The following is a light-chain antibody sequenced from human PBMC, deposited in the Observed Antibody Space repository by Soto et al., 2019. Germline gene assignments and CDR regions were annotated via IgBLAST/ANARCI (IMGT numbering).Light chain of an antibody. J-gene: IGKJ1*01. Sequence: DSVLPQSPCTLSLSPGEISSVGCRASQSVSNNYLAGYQQKPGRAPRLLIYGASNRATGIPDRFSGSGSGTDFTLTISRLEPDDFAVYYCQQSGSSGTFGQGTKVAIK. V-gene: IGKV3-20*01. CDR2: GAS. CDR1: QSVSNNY. CDR3: QQSGSSGT.